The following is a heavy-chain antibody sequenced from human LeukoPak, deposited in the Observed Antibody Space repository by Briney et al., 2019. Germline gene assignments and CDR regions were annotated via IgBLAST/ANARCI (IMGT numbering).Heavy chain of an antibody. CDR1: GGTFSSYA. Sequence: SVKVSCKASGGTFSSYAISWVRQAPGQGLEWMGRIIPILGIANYAQKFQGRVTITADKSTSTAYMELSSLRSEDTAVYYCARGGGSYYDSSGYYDYWGQGTLVTVSS. CDR3: ARGGGSYYDSSGYYDY. CDR2: IIPILGIA. J-gene: IGHJ4*02. D-gene: IGHD3-22*01. V-gene: IGHV1-69*04.